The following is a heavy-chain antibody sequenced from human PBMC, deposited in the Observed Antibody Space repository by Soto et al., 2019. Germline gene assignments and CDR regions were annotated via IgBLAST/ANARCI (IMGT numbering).Heavy chain of an antibody. D-gene: IGHD2-2*01. CDR2: INQDGTEK. CDR3: ATAVPFDY. J-gene: IGHJ4*02. Sequence: PAGSLRLACATSGFSFRTVWLNWVRQAPGRGLEWVANINQDGTEKYYVDSVKGRFTISRDNAQNALYLQMNSLRAEDTAVYYCATAVPFDYWGQGT. V-gene: IGHV3-7*02. CDR1: GFSFRTVW.